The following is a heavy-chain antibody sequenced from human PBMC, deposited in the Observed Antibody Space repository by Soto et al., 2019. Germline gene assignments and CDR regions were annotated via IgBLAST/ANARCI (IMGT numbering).Heavy chain of an antibody. CDR2: INASGST. Sequence: SETRSLASLLDGRSLAVQYCGWVRHPPGEGLGWDGEINASGSTSYNPSPKRRVTISVETSKSQFSLKLTSVTAADRSVYYCARVSVDTVDSSGFYEYWGQGTPATVS. CDR3: ARVSVDTVDSSGFYEY. J-gene: IGHJ4*02. D-gene: IGHD3-22*01. CDR1: GRSLAVQY. V-gene: IGHV4-34*01.